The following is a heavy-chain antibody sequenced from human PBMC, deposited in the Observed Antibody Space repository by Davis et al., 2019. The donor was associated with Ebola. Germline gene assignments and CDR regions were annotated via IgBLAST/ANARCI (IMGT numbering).Heavy chain of an antibody. CDR2: IYYSGST. J-gene: IGHJ5*02. D-gene: IGHD6-13*01. Sequence: SETLSLTCTVSGGSISSSSYYWGWIRQPPGKGLEWIGSIYYSGSTYYNPSLKSRVTISIDTSKNQFSLKLISVTAADTAVYYCARGSVAAAGLTNWFDPWGQGTLVTVSS. CDR3: ARGSVAAAGLTNWFDP. V-gene: IGHV4-39*01. CDR1: GGSISSSSYY.